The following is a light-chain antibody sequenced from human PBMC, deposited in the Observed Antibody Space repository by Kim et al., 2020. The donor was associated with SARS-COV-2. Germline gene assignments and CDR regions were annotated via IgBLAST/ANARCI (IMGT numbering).Light chain of an antibody. CDR1: QSVGNY. Sequence: SLSPGERATHSGRASQSVGNYLAWYQQKTGQAPRLLIYAASNRATGIPARFSGSGSGTDFTLTISSLEPEDFALYYCHQRRDWPNTFGQGTKLEI. V-gene: IGKV3-11*01. CDR3: HQRRDWPNT. CDR2: AAS. J-gene: IGKJ2*01.